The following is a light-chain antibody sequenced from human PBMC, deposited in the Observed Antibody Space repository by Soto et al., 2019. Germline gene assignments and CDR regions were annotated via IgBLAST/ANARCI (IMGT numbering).Light chain of an antibody. V-gene: IGKV3-11*01. CDR3: QQRDNWPPP. CDR2: DAS. Sequence: EVLLTQSPATLSLSPGQRATLSCRASQSVNSYLTWYQHKPGQAPRLLISDASNRATGIPARFSGSGSGTDFTLTISSLEPEDFEVYCCQQRDNWPPPVGAGTTVEI. J-gene: IGKJ3*01. CDR1: QSVNSY.